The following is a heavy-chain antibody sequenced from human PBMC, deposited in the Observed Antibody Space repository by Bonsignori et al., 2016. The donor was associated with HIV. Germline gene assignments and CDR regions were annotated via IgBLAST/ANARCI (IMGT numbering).Heavy chain of an antibody. Sequence: VRQMPGKGLEWMGIIYPGDSDTRYSPSFQGQVTISADKSISTAYLQWSSLKASDTAMYYCGRLGPMATTYYFDYWGQGTLVTVSS. V-gene: IGHV5-51*01. CDR3: GRLGPMATTYYFDY. CDR2: IYPGDSDT. D-gene: IGHD5-24*01. J-gene: IGHJ4*02.